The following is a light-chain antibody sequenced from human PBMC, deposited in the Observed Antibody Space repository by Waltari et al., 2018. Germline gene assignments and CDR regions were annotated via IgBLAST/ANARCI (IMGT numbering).Light chain of an antibody. CDR1: QSVLYSSNNKNY. CDR2: WAS. V-gene: IGKV4-1*01. CDR3: QQSYSTPHT. Sequence: DIVMTQSPDSLAVSLGERATIHCKSSQSVLYSSNNKNYLAWYQQKPGQPPKLLISWASTRESGVPDRFSGSGSGTDFTLTISSLQPEDFATYYCQQSYSTPHTFGQGTKLEIK. J-gene: IGKJ2*01.